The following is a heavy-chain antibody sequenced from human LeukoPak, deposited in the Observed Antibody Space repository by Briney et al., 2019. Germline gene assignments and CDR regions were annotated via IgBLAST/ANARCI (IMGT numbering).Heavy chain of an antibody. CDR3: ATYHPNYYDRSGYYPYYYMDV. V-gene: IGHV3-21*01. Sequence: VGSLRLSCAASGFTFSSYSMNWVRQAPGKGLEWVSSISSSSSYIYYADSVKGRFTISRDNAKNSLYLQMNSLRAEDTAVYYCATYHPNYYDRSGYYPYYYMDVWGKGTTVTVSS. CDR2: ISSSSSYI. CDR1: GFTFSSYS. J-gene: IGHJ6*03. D-gene: IGHD3-22*01.